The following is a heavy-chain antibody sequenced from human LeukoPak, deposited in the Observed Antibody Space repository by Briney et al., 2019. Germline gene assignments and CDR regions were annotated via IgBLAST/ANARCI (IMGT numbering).Heavy chain of an antibody. V-gene: IGHV3-48*04. J-gene: IGHJ4*02. CDR3: ARGGLGSWTFDS. CDR2: ISTSGSAI. CDR1: GFTFSSYS. Sequence: GGPLRLSCAASGFTFSSYSMNWVRQAPGKGLEWVSYISTSGSAIYYADSVKGRFSISRDNAKYSLFLQVNSLRAEDTAVYYCARGGLGSWTFDSWGQGTQVTVSS. D-gene: IGHD1-26*01.